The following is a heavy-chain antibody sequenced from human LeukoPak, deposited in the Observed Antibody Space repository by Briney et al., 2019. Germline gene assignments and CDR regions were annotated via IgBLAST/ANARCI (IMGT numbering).Heavy chain of an antibody. V-gene: IGHV3-30*18. D-gene: IGHD6-19*01. CDR2: ISYDGRNK. CDR3: AKVHSSGWYFFDY. J-gene: IGHJ4*02. CDR1: GFTFSNYW. Sequence: GGPLRLSCAASGFTFSNYWMHWVRQAPGKGLEWVALISYDGRNKYYADSVKGRFTISRDNSKNTLYLQMNSLRAEDTAVYYCAKVHSSGWYFFDYWGQGTLVTVSS.